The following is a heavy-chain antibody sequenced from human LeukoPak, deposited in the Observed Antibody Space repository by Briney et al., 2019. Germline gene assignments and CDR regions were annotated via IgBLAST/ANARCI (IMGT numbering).Heavy chain of an antibody. J-gene: IGHJ4*02. CDR1: GYTFTCYY. D-gene: IGHD2-21*02. Sequence: ASVKVSCKASGYTFTCYYIYWVRQAPGQGLEWMGWINPKTGGTKYAQKFQGRVTMTRDTSISTAYMEMSRLRSDDTAVYYCARKVYCGGDCYGALDYWGQGTLVTVSS. CDR2: INPKTGGT. CDR3: ARKVYCGGDCYGALDY. V-gene: IGHV1-2*02.